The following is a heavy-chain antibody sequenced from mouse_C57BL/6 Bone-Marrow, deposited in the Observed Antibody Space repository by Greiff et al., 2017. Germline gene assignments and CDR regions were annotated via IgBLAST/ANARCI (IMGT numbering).Heavy chain of an antibody. Sequence: QVQLQQPGAELVKPGASVKMSCKASGYTFNSYWITWVKQRPGQGLEWIGDISPGSGSPNYTAQFQSQATLTVDTSSSTAYMQVSILTSEDSPDYYCARVGIYDGYPGDLDYWGQGTTLTVSS. D-gene: IGHD2-3*01. CDR3: ARVGIYDGYPGDLDY. V-gene: IGHV1-55*01. J-gene: IGHJ2*01. CDR2: ISPGSGSP. CDR1: GYTFNSYW.